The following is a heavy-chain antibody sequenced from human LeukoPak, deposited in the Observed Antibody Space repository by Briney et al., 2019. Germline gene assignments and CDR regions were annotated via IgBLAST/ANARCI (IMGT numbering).Heavy chain of an antibody. V-gene: IGHV3-74*01. CDR1: GFTFSTYW. CDR3: ARAQYYDSTTAGGMDV. CDR2: INSDGSST. Sequence: GGSLRLSCAASGFTFSTYWMHWVRQAPGKGLVWVSRINSDGSSTNYADSVKGRFTISRDNAKNTLYLQMNSLRTEDTAMYYCARAQYYDSTTAGGMDVWGQGTTVTVSS. D-gene: IGHD3-22*01. J-gene: IGHJ6*02.